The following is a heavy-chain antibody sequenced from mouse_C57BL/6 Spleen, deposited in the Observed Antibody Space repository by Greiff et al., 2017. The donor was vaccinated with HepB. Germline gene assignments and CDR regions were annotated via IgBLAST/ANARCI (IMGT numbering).Heavy chain of an antibody. D-gene: IGHD2-3*01. CDR2: IDPSDSYT. CDR3: ARARWEFAMDY. Sequence: VQLQQPGAELVMPGASVKLSCKASGYTFTSYWMHWVKQRPGQGLEWIGEIDPSDSYTNYNQKFKGKSTLTVDKSSSTAYMQLSSLTSEDSAVYYCARARWEFAMDYWGQGTSVTVSS. CDR1: GYTFTSYW. V-gene: IGHV1-69*01. J-gene: IGHJ4*01.